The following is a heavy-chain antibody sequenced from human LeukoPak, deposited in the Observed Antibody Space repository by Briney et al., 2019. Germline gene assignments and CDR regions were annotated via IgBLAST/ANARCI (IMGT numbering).Heavy chain of an antibody. Sequence: PGGSLRLSCAASGFTFSSYAMSWVRQAPGKGLEWVSAISGSGGSTYYADSVKGRFTISRDNSKNTLYLQMNGLRAEDTAVYYCAKDLRPVSGSGSLTYIWGQGTMVTVSS. V-gene: IGHV3-23*01. J-gene: IGHJ3*02. CDR1: GFTFSSYA. CDR3: AKDLRPVSGSGSLTYI. CDR2: ISGSGGST. D-gene: IGHD3-10*01.